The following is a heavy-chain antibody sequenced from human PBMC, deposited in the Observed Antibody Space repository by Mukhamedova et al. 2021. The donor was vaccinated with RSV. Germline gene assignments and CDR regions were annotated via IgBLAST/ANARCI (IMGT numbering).Heavy chain of an antibody. J-gene: IGHJ6*02. D-gene: IGHD1-26*01. CDR3: ARAGAVGATFYYYGMDV. Sequence: SRVTISVDTSKNQFSLKLSSVTAADTAVYYCARAGAVGATFYYYGMDVWGQGTTVTVSS. V-gene: IGHV4-59*01.